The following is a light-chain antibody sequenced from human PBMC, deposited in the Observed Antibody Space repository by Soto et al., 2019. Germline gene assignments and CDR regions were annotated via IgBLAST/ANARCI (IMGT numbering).Light chain of an antibody. Sequence: DIVVTQTPLSSPVTLGQPASISCRSSESLVHSDGTTYLSWFHQRPGQPPRLLIYHISNRFSGVPDRFRGSGAGTDFTLKISRVEDEDVGVYYCMQAKQFPYTFGQGPKLEIK. CDR3: MQAKQFPYT. V-gene: IGKV2-24*01. CDR2: HIS. J-gene: IGKJ2*01. CDR1: ESLVHSDGTTY.